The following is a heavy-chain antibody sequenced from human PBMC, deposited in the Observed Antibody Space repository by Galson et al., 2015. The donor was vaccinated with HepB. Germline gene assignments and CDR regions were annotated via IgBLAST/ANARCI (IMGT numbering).Heavy chain of an antibody. Sequence: SVKVSCKASGYTFTGYYMHRVRQAPGQGLEWMGWINPNSGGTNYAQKFQGWVTMTRDTSISTAYMELSRLRSDDTAVYYCARGGGITMIVVAGMDVWGQGTTVTVSS. V-gene: IGHV1-2*04. D-gene: IGHD3-22*01. CDR2: INPNSGGT. J-gene: IGHJ6*02. CDR3: ARGGGITMIVVAGMDV. CDR1: GYTFTGYY.